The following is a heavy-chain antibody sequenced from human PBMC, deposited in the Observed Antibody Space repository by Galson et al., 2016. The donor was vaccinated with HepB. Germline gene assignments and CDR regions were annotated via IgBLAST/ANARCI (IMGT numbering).Heavy chain of an antibody. CDR3: AKLGEGIGWYVHH. Sequence: SLRLSCAASGFNVGNYALSWVRHAPGKGLEWVATLSDTGTRRDYADSVKGRFTISRERSKNTLDVQMNSLRAEDTGVYYCAKLGEGIGWYVHHWGQGTLVTVSS. CDR2: LSDTGTRR. V-gene: IGHV3-23*01. D-gene: IGHD6-19*01. CDR1: GFNVGNYA. J-gene: IGHJ1*01.